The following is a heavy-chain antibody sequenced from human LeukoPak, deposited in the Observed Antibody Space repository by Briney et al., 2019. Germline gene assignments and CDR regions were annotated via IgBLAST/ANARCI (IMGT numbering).Heavy chain of an antibody. V-gene: IGHV4-61*02. D-gene: IGHD2-2*01. J-gene: IGHJ5*02. Sequence: PSETLSLTCTVSGGSISSGSYYWSWIRQPAGKGLEWIGRIYTSGSTNYNPSLKSRVTISVDTSKNQFSLKLSSVTAADTAVYYCAREYQLLFGLWFDPWGQGTLVTVSS. CDR1: GGSISSGSYY. CDR3: AREYQLLFGLWFDP. CDR2: IYTSGST.